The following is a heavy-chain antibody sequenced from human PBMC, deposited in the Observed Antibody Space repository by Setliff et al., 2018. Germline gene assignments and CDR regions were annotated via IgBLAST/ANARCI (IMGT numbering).Heavy chain of an antibody. D-gene: IGHD5-18*01. CDR2: MNPNSGNT. Sequence: GASVKVSCKASGYTFTSYDINWVRQATGQGLEWMGWMNPNSGNTGYAQKFQGRVTMTRNTSISTAYMELSSLRSEDTAVYYYARRVGSVGIQLPDYWGQGTLVTVSS. CDR3: ARRVGSVGIQLPDY. CDR1: GYTFTSYD. V-gene: IGHV1-8*02. J-gene: IGHJ4*02.